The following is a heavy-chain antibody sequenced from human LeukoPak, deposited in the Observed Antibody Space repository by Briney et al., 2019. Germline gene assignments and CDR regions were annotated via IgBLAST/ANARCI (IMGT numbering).Heavy chain of an antibody. CDR3: ARENCSGGSCSVAFDI. V-gene: IGHV1-2*02. CDR2: INPNSGGT. J-gene: IGHJ3*02. Sequence: ASVKVSCKASGYTFTGYYMYWVRQAPGQGLEWMGWINPNSGGTNYAQKFQGRVTMTRDTSISTAYMELSRLRSDDTAVYYCARENCSGGSCSVAFDIWGQGTMVTVSS. D-gene: IGHD2-15*01. CDR1: GYTFTGYY.